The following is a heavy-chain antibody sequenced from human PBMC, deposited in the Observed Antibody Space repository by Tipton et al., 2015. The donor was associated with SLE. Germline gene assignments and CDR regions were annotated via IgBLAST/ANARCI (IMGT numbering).Heavy chain of an antibody. Sequence: TLSLTCAVYGGSFSGYYWSWIRQPPGKGLEWIGYIYYSGSTNYNPSLKSRVTISVDTSKNQFSLKLSSVTAADTAVYYCARDDYWGQGTLVTVSS. CDR2: IYYSGST. CDR1: GGSFSGYY. CDR3: ARDDY. J-gene: IGHJ4*02. V-gene: IGHV4-34*11.